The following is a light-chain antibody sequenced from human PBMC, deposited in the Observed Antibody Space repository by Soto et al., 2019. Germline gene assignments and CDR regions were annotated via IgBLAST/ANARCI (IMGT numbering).Light chain of an antibody. J-gene: IGLJ3*02. V-gene: IGLV2-8*01. Sequence: QSALTQPPSASGSPGQSVTISCTGTSSDVGGYNSVSWYQQHPGKAPKIMIYEVNKRPSGVPDRFSGSKSGNTASLTVSGLQADDEADYYCCSYAGISNLVFGAGTKLTVL. CDR2: EVN. CDR1: SSDVGGYNS. CDR3: CSYAGISNLV.